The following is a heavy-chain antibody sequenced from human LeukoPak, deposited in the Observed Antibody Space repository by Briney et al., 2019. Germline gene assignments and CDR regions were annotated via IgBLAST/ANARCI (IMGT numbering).Heavy chain of an antibody. CDR1: GFTFSNYG. D-gene: IGHD2-21*02. CDR2: IWYDGSNK. J-gene: IGHJ4*02. V-gene: IGHV3-33*01. Sequence: GGSLRLSCAASGFTFSNYGMHWVRQAPGKGLEWVAAIWYDGSNKYYGDSVKGRFTISRDNSKNTLYLQMNSLRAEDTAVYFCVRGDWYFESWGQGTLVTVSS. CDR3: VRGDWYFES.